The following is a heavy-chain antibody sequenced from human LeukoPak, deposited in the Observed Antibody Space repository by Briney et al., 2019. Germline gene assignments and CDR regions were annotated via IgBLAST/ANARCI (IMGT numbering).Heavy chain of an antibody. CDR2: ISYDGSNK. V-gene: IGHV3-30-3*01. D-gene: IGHD6-13*01. Sequence: GGSLRLSCAASGFTFSSYAMHWVRQAPGKGLEWVAVISYDGSNKYYADSVKGRFTISRDNSKNTLYLQMNSLRAEGTAVYYCASGQLADYWGQGTLVTVSS. CDR3: ASGQLADY. CDR1: GFTFSSYA. J-gene: IGHJ4*02.